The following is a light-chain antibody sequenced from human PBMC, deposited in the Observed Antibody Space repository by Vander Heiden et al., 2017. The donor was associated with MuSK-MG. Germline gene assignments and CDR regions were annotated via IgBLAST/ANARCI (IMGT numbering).Light chain of an antibody. Sequence: DIQMTQSPSSLSASVGDRVTITCRASQSINTYLNWYQQKPGKAPKLLIYAASSLQSGVPSRFSGSGSGTDFTLTISSLQPEDFATYYCQQSDSTHFTFGHGTKVDIK. CDR2: AAS. V-gene: IGKV1-39*01. CDR1: QSINTY. J-gene: IGKJ3*01. CDR3: QQSDSTHFT.